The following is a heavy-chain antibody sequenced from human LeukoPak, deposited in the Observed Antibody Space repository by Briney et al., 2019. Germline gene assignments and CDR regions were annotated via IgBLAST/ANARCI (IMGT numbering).Heavy chain of an antibody. J-gene: IGHJ4*02. V-gene: IGHV3-30*01. CDR2: ISYDGSNK. D-gene: IGHD3-22*01. CDR3: ARSGYYESSGYYYS. CDR1: GFTFSSYA. Sequence: PGKSLRLSCAASGFTFSSYAMHWVRQAPGKGLEWVAVISYDGSNKYYADSVKGRFTISRDNSKNTLYLQMNSLRAEDTAVYYCARSGYYESSGYYYSWGQGTLVTVSS.